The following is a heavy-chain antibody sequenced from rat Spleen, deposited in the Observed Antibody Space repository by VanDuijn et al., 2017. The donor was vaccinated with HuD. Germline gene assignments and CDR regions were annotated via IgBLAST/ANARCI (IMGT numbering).Heavy chain of an antibody. Sequence: EVQLVESGGGLVQPGRSLKLSCAASGFTFSNYGMAWVRQAPTKGLEWVATISYDGSSTYYRDSVKGRFTISRDNAKSTLYLQMNSLRSEDTATYYCARQLTTEGYWGQGVMVTVSS. J-gene: IGHJ2*01. V-gene: IGHV5-29*01. CDR2: ISYDGSST. CDR3: ARQLTTEGY. CDR1: GFTFSNYG. D-gene: IGHD1-11*01.